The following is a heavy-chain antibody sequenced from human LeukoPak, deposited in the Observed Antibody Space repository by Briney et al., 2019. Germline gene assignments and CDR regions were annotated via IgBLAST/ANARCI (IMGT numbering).Heavy chain of an antibody. J-gene: IGHJ4*02. D-gene: IGHD3-22*01. CDR3: ARDMIVPRYYFDY. V-gene: IGHV1-69*13. Sequence: ASVKVSCKASGGTFSSYAISWVRQAPGQGLEWMGGIIPIFGTANYAQKFQGRVTITADEFTSTAYMEPSSLRSEDTAVYYCARDMIVPRYYFDYWGQGTLVTVSS. CDR1: GGTFSSYA. CDR2: IIPIFGTA.